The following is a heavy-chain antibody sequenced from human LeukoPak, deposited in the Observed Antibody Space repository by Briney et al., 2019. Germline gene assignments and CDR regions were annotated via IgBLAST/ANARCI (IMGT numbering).Heavy chain of an antibody. Sequence: GGSLRLSCAASGFIFSSYEMNWVRQAPGKGLEWVSYISSTGSTISYADSVKGRRFTISRDNAKNSLYLQMNSLRAEDTAIYYCASAHLDTAIINFFDYWGQGALVTVSS. V-gene: IGHV3-48*03. J-gene: IGHJ4*02. D-gene: IGHD5-18*01. CDR2: ISSTGSTI. CDR3: ASAHLDTAIINFFDY. CDR1: GFIFSSYE.